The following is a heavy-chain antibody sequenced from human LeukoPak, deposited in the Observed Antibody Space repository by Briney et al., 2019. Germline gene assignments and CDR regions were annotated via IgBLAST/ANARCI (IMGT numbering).Heavy chain of an antibody. CDR3: ARHSWGAGLFDY. D-gene: IGHD1-26*01. V-gene: IGHV4-39*01. CDR2: MYYSGST. CDR1: GGSISSYY. Sequence: SETLSLTCTVSGGSISSYYWGWVRQPPGKGLEWIGSMYYSGSTYYNPSLKSRVTISVDTSKNQFSLKLSSVTAADTAVYYCARHSWGAGLFDYWGQGTLVTVSS. J-gene: IGHJ4*02.